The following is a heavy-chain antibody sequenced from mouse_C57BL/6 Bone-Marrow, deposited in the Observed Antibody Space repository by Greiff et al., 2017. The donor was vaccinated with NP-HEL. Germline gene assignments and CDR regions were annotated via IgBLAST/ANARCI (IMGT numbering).Heavy chain of an antibody. CDR3: ARLPQTAQARGFAY. J-gene: IGHJ3*01. V-gene: IGHV1-50*01. CDR1: GYTFTSYW. CDR2: IDPSDSYT. Sequence: QVQLKQPGAELVKPGASVKLSCKASGYTFTSYWMQWVKQRPGQGLEWIGEIDPSDSYTNYNQKFKGKATLTVDTSSSTAYMQLSRLSSEDSAVYYCARLPQTAQARGFAYWGQGTLVTVSA. D-gene: IGHD3-2*02.